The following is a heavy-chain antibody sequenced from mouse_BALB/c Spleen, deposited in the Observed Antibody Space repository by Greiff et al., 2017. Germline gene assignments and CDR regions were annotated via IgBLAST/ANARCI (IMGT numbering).Heavy chain of an antibody. D-gene: IGHD2-1*01. CDR2: IYPGDGDT. CDR1: GYAFSSSW. V-gene: IGHV1-82*01. CDR3: LYYGNYEEAY. J-gene: IGHJ3*01. Sequence: VQLQQSGPELVKPGASVKISCKASGYAFSSSWMNWVKQRPGQGLEWIGRIYPGDGDTNYNGKFKGKATLTADKSSSTAYMQLSSLTSVDSAVYFCLYYGNYEEAYWGQGTLVTVSA.